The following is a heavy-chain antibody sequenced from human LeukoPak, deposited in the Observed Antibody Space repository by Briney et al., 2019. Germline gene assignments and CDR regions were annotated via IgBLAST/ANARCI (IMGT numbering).Heavy chain of an antibody. J-gene: IGHJ5*02. CDR2: IWNSGST. Sequence: SQTLSLTCSVSGDSISSRTYYWTWIRQHPEKGLEWIGYIWNSGSTNYNPALKSRVTISVDTSKNQFSLKLTSVTAADTAIYYCARDVSSMFPNWFDPWGQGILVIVSS. CDR3: ARDVSSMFPNWFDP. D-gene: IGHD6-6*01. V-gene: IGHV4-31*03. CDR1: GDSISSRTYY.